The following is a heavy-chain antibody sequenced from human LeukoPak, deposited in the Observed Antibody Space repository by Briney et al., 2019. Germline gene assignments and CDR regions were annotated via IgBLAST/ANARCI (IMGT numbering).Heavy chain of an antibody. Sequence: GGSLRLSCAASGFIISRNYMNWVRQAPGKGLEWVSVIYSGGSTFYADSVKGRFTIPRDNSKNTLWLQMNSLRAEDTAVYYCARSWDARLNFDYWGQGTLVTVSS. CDR2: IYSGGST. D-gene: IGHD1-26*01. J-gene: IGHJ4*02. CDR3: ARSWDARLNFDY. CDR1: GFIISRNY. V-gene: IGHV3-66*02.